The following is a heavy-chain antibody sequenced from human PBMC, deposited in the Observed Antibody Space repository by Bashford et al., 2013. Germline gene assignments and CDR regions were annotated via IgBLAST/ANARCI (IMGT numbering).Heavy chain of an antibody. V-gene: IGHV3-23*01. D-gene: IGHD3-3*01. CDR2: LVVVWQH. CDR3: AKDLRFGGGGYFDY. Sequence: VRRXXEGAGWVSALVVVWQHILRRLREGRFTISRDNSKYTLYLQMNSLRAEDTAVYYCAKDLRFGGGGYFDYWGQGTLVTVSS. J-gene: IGHJ4*02.